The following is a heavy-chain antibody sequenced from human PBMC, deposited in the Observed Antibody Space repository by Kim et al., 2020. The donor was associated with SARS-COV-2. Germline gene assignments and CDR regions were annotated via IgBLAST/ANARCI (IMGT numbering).Heavy chain of an antibody. J-gene: IGHJ4*02. CDR1: GGSFSGYY. V-gene: IGHV4-34*01. CDR2: INHSGST. Sequence: SETLSLTCAVYGGSFSGYYWSWIRQPPGKGLEWIGEINHSGSTNYNPSLKSRVTISVDTSKNQFSLKLSSVTAADTAVYYCARGRAQSPIAAAGKAWYFDYWGQGTLVTVSS. CDR3: ARGRAQSPIAAAGKAWYFDY. D-gene: IGHD6-13*01.